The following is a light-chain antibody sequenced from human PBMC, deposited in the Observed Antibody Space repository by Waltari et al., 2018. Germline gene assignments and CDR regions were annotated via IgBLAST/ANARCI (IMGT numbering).Light chain of an antibody. CDR3: QSYDSSLSVNWV. Sequence: QSVLTQPPSVSGAPGQRVTISCAGSSSDIGAGYDVHWYQQLPGTAPKLLIYGNTNRPSGVPDRFSGSKSGTSASLAITGLQAEDEAHYYCQSYDSSLSVNWVFGGGTYLTVL. V-gene: IGLV1-40*01. CDR2: GNT. J-gene: IGLJ3*02. CDR1: SSDIGAGYD.